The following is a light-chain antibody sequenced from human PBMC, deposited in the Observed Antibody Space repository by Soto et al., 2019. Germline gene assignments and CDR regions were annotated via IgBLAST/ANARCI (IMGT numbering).Light chain of an antibody. CDR1: QSISSY. V-gene: IGKV1-39*01. J-gene: IGKJ5*01. CDR2: AAS. CDR3: QQYNSYPIT. Sequence: DIQMTPSPSSLSASVGARVTITCRASQSISSYLNWYQQKPGKAPKLLIYAASSLQSGVPSRFSGSGSGTDFTLTISSLQPEDFATYYCQQYNSYPITVGQGTRLEIK.